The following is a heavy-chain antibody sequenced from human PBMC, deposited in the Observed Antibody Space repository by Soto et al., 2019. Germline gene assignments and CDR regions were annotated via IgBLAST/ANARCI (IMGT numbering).Heavy chain of an antibody. J-gene: IGHJ4*02. CDR2: LSGSGGNA. Sequence: GGSLRLSCAASGFTFSSYAMSWVRQAPGKGLEWVSTLSGSGGNAYYADSVKGRFSISRDNSKNTLRLQMNSLRADDTAVYYCASYCGGNCDSGGFDYWGQGTLVTVSS. V-gene: IGHV3-23*01. CDR3: ASYCGGNCDSGGFDY. D-gene: IGHD2-21*02. CDR1: GFTFSSYA.